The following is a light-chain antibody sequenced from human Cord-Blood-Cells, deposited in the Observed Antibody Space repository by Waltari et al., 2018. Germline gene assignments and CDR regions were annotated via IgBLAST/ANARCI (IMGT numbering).Light chain of an antibody. CDR3: SSYTSSSTLYV. V-gene: IGLV2-14*01. CDR1: SSDVGGYNY. CDR2: EVS. Sequence: QSALTQPASVSGSPGQSINISCTGTSSDVGGYNYVSWYQQHPGKAPKLMIYEVSNRPSGVSNRFSGSKSGNTASLTISGLQAEDEADYYCSSYTSSSTLYVFGTGTKVTVL. J-gene: IGLJ1*01.